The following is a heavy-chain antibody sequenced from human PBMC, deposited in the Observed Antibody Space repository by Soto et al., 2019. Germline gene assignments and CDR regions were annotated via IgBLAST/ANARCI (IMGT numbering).Heavy chain of an antibody. CDR1: GFTFGDYA. V-gene: IGHV3-49*03. D-gene: IGHD5-18*01. J-gene: IGHJ2*01. Sequence: GGSLRLSCTASGFTFGDYAMSWFRQAPGKGLEWVGFIRSKAYGGTTEYAASVKGRFTISRDDSKSIAYLQMNSLKTEDTAVYYCNIRHGYSYGYGGLPHGHRYFDLWGRGTLVTVSS. CDR3: NIRHGYSYGYGGLPHGHRYFDL. CDR2: IRSKAYGGTT.